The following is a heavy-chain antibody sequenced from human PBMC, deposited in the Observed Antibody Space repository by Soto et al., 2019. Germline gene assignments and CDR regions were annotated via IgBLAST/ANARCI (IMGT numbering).Heavy chain of an antibody. CDR2: IYSGGST. D-gene: IGHD7-27*01. V-gene: IGHV3-53*01. Sequence: PGGSLRLSCAASGFTVSSNYMSWVRQAPGKGLEWASVIYSGGSTYYADSVKGRFTISRDNSKNTLYLQMNSLRAEDTAVYYCARSLTGDYFDYWGQGTLVTVSS. J-gene: IGHJ4*02. CDR3: ARSLTGDYFDY. CDR1: GFTVSSNY.